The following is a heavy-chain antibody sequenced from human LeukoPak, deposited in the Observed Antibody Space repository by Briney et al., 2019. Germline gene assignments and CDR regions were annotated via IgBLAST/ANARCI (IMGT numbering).Heavy chain of an antibody. J-gene: IGHJ5*02. CDR3: ARSGFWSGYSVWSDP. Sequence: GESLKISCKGSGYRFTSYWIGWVRQMPGKGLGWTGIIYPGDSDTRYSPSFQGQVTISADKSISTAYLQWSSLKASDTAMYYCARSGFWSGYSVWSDPWGQGTLVTVSS. D-gene: IGHD3-3*01. V-gene: IGHV5-51*01. CDR1: GYRFTSYW. CDR2: IYPGDSDT.